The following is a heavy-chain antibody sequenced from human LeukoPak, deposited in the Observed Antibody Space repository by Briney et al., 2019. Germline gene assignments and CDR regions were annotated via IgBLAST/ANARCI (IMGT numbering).Heavy chain of an antibody. CDR3: ARGPYDFWSGYYSEPDY. D-gene: IGHD3-3*01. J-gene: IGHJ4*02. V-gene: IGHV3-48*02. Sequence: GGSLRLSCAASGFTFSSYSMNWVRQAPGKGLEWISYINSGSSTIYYADSVKGRFTISRDNAKNSLYLQMNSLRDEDTAVYYCARGPYDFWSGYYSEPDYWGQGTLVTVSS. CDR1: GFTFSSYS. CDR2: INSGSSTI.